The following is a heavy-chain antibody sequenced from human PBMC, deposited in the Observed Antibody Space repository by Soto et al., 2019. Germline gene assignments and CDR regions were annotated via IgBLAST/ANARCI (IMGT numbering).Heavy chain of an antibody. D-gene: IGHD3-10*01. V-gene: IGHV1-69*12. CDR1: GGTFSSYA. Sequence: QVQLVQSGAEVKKPGSSVKVSCKASGGTFSSYAISWVRQAPGQGLEWMGGIIPIFGTANYAQKFQGRVTITADESTSTAYRELSSLRSEATAVYYCARDPYYYGSGSYRYYYGMDVWGQGTTVTVSS. CDR2: IIPIFGTA. CDR3: ARDPYYYGSGSYRYYYGMDV. J-gene: IGHJ6*02.